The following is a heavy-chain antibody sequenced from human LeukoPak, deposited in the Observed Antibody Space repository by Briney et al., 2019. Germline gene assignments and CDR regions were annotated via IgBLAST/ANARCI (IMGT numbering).Heavy chain of an antibody. V-gene: IGHV1-69*06. Sequence: SVKVSCKASGGTFSSYDISWVRQAPGQGLEWMGGIMPMFGKANYAQKFQGRVTTTADKATSTAYMELSSLRSEDTAVYYCAGGRTDIAVVPATLRNYYFDYWGQGTLVTVSS. CDR2: IMPMFGKA. CDR3: AGGRTDIAVVPATLRNYYFDY. J-gene: IGHJ4*02. D-gene: IGHD2-2*01. CDR1: GGTFSSYD.